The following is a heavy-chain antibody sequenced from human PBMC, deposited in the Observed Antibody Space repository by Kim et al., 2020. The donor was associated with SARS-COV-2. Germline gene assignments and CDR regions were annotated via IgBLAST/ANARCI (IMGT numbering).Heavy chain of an antibody. V-gene: IGHV3-33*05. Sequence: GGSLRLSCAASGFTFSSYGMHWVRQTPGKGLEWVAVISYDGSNKYYADSVKGRFTISRDNSKNTLYLQMNSLRAEDTAVYYCARDTTSSSWYVGYYYYYGMDVWGQGTTVTVSS. D-gene: IGHD6-13*01. J-gene: IGHJ6*02. CDR2: ISYDGSNK. CDR1: GFTFSSYG. CDR3: ARDTTSSSWYVGYYYYYGMDV.